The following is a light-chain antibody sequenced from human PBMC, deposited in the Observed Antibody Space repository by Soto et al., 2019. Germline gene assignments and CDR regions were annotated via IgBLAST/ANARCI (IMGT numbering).Light chain of an antibody. V-gene: IGKV3D-20*02. Sequence: EIVLTQSPGTLSLSPGERATLSCRASQTISSSYLAWYQQKPGQAPRLLIYDASSRATGIPARLSGSGYGTDFTLTISSLEPEDFAVYYCQQRSNWPTFGQGTRLEIK. CDR3: QQRSNWPT. CDR2: DAS. CDR1: QTISSSY. J-gene: IGKJ5*01.